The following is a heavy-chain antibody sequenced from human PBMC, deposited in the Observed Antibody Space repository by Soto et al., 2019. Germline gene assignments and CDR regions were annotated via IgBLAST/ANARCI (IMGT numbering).Heavy chain of an antibody. D-gene: IGHD2-2*01. CDR2: MNPNSGNT. V-gene: IGHV1-8*01. CDR3: ARGKKDIVVVPAAETYYYYYYMDV. J-gene: IGHJ6*03. Sequence: ASVKVSCKASGYTLTSYDINWVRQATGQGLEWMGWMNPNSGNTGYAQKFQGRVTMTRNTSISTAYMELSSLRSEDTAVYYCARGKKDIVVVPAAETYYYYYYMDVWGKGTTVTVSS. CDR1: GYTLTSYD.